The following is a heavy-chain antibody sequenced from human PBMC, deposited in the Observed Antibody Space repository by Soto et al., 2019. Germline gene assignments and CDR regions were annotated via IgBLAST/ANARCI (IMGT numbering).Heavy chain of an antibody. CDR2: IDKNGSGK. J-gene: IGHJ4*02. D-gene: IGHD3-3*01. Sequence: DVQLVESGGGLVQPGRSLRLSCAASGFSFSDFPMSWARQTSGRGLEWVATIDKNGSGKSYVDSVRGRFTISRDNAESSLSLQMTSLTAEDTALYYCVRDLGFWNTLWGQGTLVTVSS. CDR3: VRDLGFWNTL. CDR1: GFSFSDFP. V-gene: IGHV3-7*01.